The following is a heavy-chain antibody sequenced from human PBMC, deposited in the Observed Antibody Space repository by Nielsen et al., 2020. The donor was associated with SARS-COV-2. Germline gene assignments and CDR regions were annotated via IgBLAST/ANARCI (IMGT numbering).Heavy chain of an antibody. J-gene: IGHJ6*02. D-gene: IGHD3-3*01. CDR3: ARVGGVLEWLFLSGYYYYGMDV. Sequence: ASVKVSCKASGYTFTSYGISWLRQAPGQGLEWMGWINTNTGNPTYAQGFTGRFVFSLDTSVSTAYLQISSLKAEDTAVYYCARVGGVLEWLFLSGYYYYGMDVWGQGTTVTVSS. CDR2: INTNTGNP. V-gene: IGHV7-4-1*02. CDR1: GYTFTSYG.